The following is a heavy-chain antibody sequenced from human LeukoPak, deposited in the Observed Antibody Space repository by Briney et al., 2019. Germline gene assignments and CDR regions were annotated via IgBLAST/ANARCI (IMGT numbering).Heavy chain of an antibody. CDR3: ARLAAYYYYMDV. CDR1: GGSISSYY. V-gene: IGHV4-4*09. J-gene: IGHJ6*03. D-gene: IGHD6-13*01. Sequence: PSETLSLICTVSGGSISSYYWSWIRQPPGKGLEWIGYIYTSGSTNYNPSLKSRVTISVDTSKNQFSLKLSSVTAADTAVYYCARLAAYYYYMDVWGKGTTVTVSS. CDR2: IYTSGST.